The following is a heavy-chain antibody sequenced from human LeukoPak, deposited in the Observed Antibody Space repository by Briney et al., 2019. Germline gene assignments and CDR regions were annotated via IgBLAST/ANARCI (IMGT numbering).Heavy chain of an antibody. Sequence: ASVKVSCKASGYSFTAYYIHWVRQAPGQGLEWMGWINPNTGHTNVAQKFQGRVTLTWDTSIRTAYMGLSNLRSDDTAIYYCAKIYNWNDAGISLAYSGQRTLVTVSS. CDR3: AKIYNWNDAGISLAY. CDR2: INPNTGHT. D-gene: IGHD1-20*01. CDR1: GYSFTAYY. V-gene: IGHV1-2*02. J-gene: IGHJ4*02.